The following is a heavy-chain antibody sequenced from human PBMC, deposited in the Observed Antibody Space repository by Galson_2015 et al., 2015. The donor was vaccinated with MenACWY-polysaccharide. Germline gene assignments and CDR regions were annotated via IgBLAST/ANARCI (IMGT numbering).Heavy chain of an antibody. D-gene: IGHD6-19*01. J-gene: IGHJ4*02. CDR2: ISAGNGRT. V-gene: IGHV1-3*01. CDR3: ARDSENLDY. Sequence: SVKVSCKASGYNFTNYAMHWVRQAPGQRFEWMGWISAGNGRTEYSRKFQGRVTITRDTSASTAYMEVSSLRSEDMAVYYCARDSENLDYWGQGTLVTVSS. CDR1: GYNFTNYA.